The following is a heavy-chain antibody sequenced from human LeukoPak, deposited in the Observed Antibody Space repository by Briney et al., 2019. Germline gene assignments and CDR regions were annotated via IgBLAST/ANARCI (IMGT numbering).Heavy chain of an antibody. Sequence: PSETLSLTCTVPGGSISSGGYHWSWIRQHPGKGLEWIGYIYYSGSTYYNPSLKSRVTISVDTSKNQFSLKLSSVTAADTAVYYCARCRVHCSSTSCYGNWFDPWGQGTLVTVSS. J-gene: IGHJ5*02. CDR1: GGSISSGGYH. CDR2: IYYSGST. D-gene: IGHD2-2*01. V-gene: IGHV4-31*03. CDR3: ARCRVHCSSTSCYGNWFDP.